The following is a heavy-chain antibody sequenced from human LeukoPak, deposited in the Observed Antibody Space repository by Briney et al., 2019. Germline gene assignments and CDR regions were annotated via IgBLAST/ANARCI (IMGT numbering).Heavy chain of an antibody. CDR3: AAIAVAGTFDY. CDR1: GFTFSSYW. V-gene: IGHV3-74*01. Sequence: PGGSLRLSCAASGFTFSSYWMHWVRQAPGKGLVWVSRIKSDGSSTTYADSVKGRFTISRDNAKNTLYLQMNSLRAEDTAVYYCAAIAVAGTFDYWGQGTLVTVSS. D-gene: IGHD6-19*01. J-gene: IGHJ4*02. CDR2: IKSDGSST.